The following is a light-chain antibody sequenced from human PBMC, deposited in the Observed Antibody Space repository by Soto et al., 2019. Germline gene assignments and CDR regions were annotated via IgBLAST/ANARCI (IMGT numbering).Light chain of an antibody. CDR3: YQYGSTPPT. Sequence: IGLAPAPGTLSLSPWERAPLSCRGSQSVTNNQFAWFRQKPGQAPRLLIWGVSNRATGIPDRFSGSGSGTDFTLTISRLEPEDFVVFYCYQYGSTPPTFGQGTKVDIK. CDR1: QSVTNNQ. CDR2: GVS. J-gene: IGKJ1*01. V-gene: IGKV3-20*01.